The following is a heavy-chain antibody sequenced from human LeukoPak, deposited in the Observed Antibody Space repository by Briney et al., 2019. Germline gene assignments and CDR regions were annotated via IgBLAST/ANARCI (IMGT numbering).Heavy chain of an antibody. J-gene: IGHJ6*02. V-gene: IGHV3-7*01. CDR3: ARVLALGFYYYYGMDV. CDR1: GFTFSSYW. D-gene: IGHD3-16*01. CDR2: IRQDGSEK. Sequence: GGSLRLSCAASGFTFSSYWISWVRQAPGKGLEWVAIIRQDGSEKYYVDSVKGRFTFSRDNAKNSLYLQMNSLRAEDTAVYYCARVLALGFYYYYGMDVWGQGTTVTVSS.